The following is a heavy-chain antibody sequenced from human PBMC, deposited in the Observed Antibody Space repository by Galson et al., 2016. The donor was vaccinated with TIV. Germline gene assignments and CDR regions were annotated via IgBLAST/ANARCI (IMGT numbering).Heavy chain of an antibody. V-gene: IGHV1-18*04. D-gene: IGHD3-22*01. J-gene: IGHJ6*02. Sequence: SVKVSCKASGYIFANYGITWVRQAPGQGLEWMGWISAYNGETDFAQRVQDRVAMTIDTSATTAYMELRSLRSDDTAVYFCARDRATLTFILVSDYYYGLVIWGQGTTVTVSS. CDR1: GYIFANYG. CDR2: ISAYNGET. CDR3: ARDRATLTFILVSDYYYGLVI.